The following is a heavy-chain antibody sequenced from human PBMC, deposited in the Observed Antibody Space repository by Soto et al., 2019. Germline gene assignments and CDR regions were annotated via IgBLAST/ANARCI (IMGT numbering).Heavy chain of an antibody. CDR2: IIPIFGTA. CDR3: ATSHNFGVVPSYYYYGMDV. J-gene: IGHJ6*02. CDR1: GGTFSSYA. D-gene: IGHD3-3*01. V-gene: IGHV1-69*13. Sequence: SVKISCTASGGTFSSYAISWVRQAPGQGLEWMGGIIPIFGTANYAQKFQGRVTITADESTSTAYMELSSLRSEDTAVYYCATSHNFGVVPSYYYYGMDVWGQGTTVTVSS.